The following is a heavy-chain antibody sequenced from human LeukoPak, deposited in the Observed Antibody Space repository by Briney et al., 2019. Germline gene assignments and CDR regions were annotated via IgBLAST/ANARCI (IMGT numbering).Heavy chain of an antibody. D-gene: IGHD3-22*01. CDR3: AKAQRLHYYDSSGYYLPQYYFDY. V-gene: IGHV4-34*01. CDR2: INHSGST. J-gene: IGHJ4*02. Sequence: SETLSLTCAVYGGSFSGYYWSWIRQPPGKGLEWIGEINHSGSTNYNPSLKSRVTISVDTSKNQFSLKLSSVTAADTAVYYCAKAQRLHYYDSSGYYLPQYYFDYWGQGTLVTVSS. CDR1: GGSFSGYY.